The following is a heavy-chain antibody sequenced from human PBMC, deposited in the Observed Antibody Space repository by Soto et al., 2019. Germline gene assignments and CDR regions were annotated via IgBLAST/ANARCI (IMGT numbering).Heavy chain of an antibody. D-gene: IGHD2-21*01. Sequence: GASVKVSCKASGYTFTDYFIHWVRQAPGQGLERIGWINPYSGGADLSQKFQGRVTMTRDTSISTAYMEVSSLRSDDTAVFYCPRLMHYSHYGGSSHSGFGMWGQGTLVTVSS. CDR3: PRLMHYSHYGGSSHSGFGM. J-gene: IGHJ4*01. CDR2: INPYSGGA. V-gene: IGHV1-2*02. CDR1: GYTFTDYF.